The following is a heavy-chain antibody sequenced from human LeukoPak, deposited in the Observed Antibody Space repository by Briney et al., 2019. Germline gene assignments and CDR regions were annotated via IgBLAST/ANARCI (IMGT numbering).Heavy chain of an antibody. D-gene: IGHD1-1*01. CDR2: IRGSGGTT. V-gene: IGHV3-23*01. Sequence: GGSLRLSCVASGFTFSSYGMSWVRQTPGKGLEWVSGIRGSGGTTDNADSVKGRFTISRDNSKNTLYLQMNSLRAEDTAVYYCAKGREGTYKNAFDIWGQGTMVTVSS. J-gene: IGHJ3*02. CDR3: AKGREGTYKNAFDI. CDR1: GFTFSSYG.